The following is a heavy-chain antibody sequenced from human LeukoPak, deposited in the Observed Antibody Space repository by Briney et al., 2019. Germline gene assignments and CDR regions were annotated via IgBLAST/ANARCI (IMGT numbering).Heavy chain of an antibody. CDR3: ARDFNHDEKYCSSTSCAHDAFDI. J-gene: IGHJ3*02. D-gene: IGHD2-2*01. CDR2: IKQDGSEK. Sequence: GGSLRLSCAASGLTFSSYWMSWVRQAPGKGLEWVANIKQDGSEKYYVDSVKGRFTISRDNAKNSLYLQMNSLRAEDTAVYYCARDFNHDEKYCSSTSCAHDAFDIWGQGTMVTVSS. V-gene: IGHV3-7*01. CDR1: GLTFSSYW.